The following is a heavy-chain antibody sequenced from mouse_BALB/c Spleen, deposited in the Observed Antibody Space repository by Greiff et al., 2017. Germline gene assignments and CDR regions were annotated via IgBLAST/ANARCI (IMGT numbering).Heavy chain of an antibody. CDR2: ISSGGSYT. CDR1: GFTFSSYA. CDR3: ARDRRTDY. J-gene: IGHJ3*01. Sequence: EVKLMESGGGLVKPGGSLKLSCAASGFTFSSYAMSWVRQSPEKRLEWVAEISSGGSYTYYPDTVTGRFTISRDNAKNTLYLEMSSLRSEDTAMYYCARDRRTDYWGQGTLVTVSA. V-gene: IGHV5-9-4*01.